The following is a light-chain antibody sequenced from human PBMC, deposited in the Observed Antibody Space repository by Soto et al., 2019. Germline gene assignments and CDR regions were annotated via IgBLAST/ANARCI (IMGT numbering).Light chain of an antibody. CDR2: KAS. CDR3: QQYDGYPWT. J-gene: IGKJ1*01. Sequence: DTQMTQSPSTLSASIGDTVNINCRASQSVNSRLAWYQQRPGKTPRILIYKASSLEREVPSRFSGSGSGTEYTLTIRNLEPDDFAASYCQQYDGYPWTFGQGNEVEVK. CDR1: QSVNSR. V-gene: IGKV1-5*03.